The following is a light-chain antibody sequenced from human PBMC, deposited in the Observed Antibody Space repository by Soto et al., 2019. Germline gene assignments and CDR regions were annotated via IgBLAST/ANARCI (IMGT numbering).Light chain of an antibody. CDR2: SNN. CDR1: DSNVGSKY. V-gene: IGLV1-47*02. J-gene: IGLJ1*01. CDR3: AAWDDSLSGYV. Sequence: QALVTQPPSASGGPGQRITNACSGSDSNVGSKYVYCYHQVPGTAPKLLIESNNQRPSGVPDRFSGSKSGTSASLAISGLRSEDEGDYYCAAWDDSLSGYVFGTGTK.